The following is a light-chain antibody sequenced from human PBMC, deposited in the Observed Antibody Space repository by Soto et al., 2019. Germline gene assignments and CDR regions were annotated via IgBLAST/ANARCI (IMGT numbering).Light chain of an antibody. V-gene: IGKV3-11*01. CDR1: HSVNSY. CDR3: QQRSEWPPLT. Sequence: IVLTQSPATLSLSPGERATLSCRASHSVNSYLAWYQQKPGQAPRLLIYDAYKRATDVPARFSGSGSGTDFTLTISSLEPEDFAVYYCQQRSEWPPLTFGGGNKVEIK. CDR2: DAY. J-gene: IGKJ4*01.